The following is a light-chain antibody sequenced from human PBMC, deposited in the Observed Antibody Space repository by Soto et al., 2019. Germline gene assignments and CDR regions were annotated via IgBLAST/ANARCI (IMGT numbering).Light chain of an antibody. CDR1: QSISSW. Sequence: DIQMTQSPSTLSASVGDRVTITCRASQSISSWLAWYQQKPGKAPKLLIYKASGLESGVPSTFSGSGSRAEFTFTISRLQPDDFATYYCQKYNSYYPLIFGRGTKVDIK. J-gene: IGKJ4*01. CDR2: KAS. V-gene: IGKV1-5*03. CDR3: QKYNSYYPLI.